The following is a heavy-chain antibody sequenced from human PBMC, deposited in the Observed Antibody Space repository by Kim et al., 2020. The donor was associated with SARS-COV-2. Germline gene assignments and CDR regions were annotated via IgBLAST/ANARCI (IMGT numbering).Heavy chain of an antibody. CDR1: GYTLTELS. J-gene: IGHJ3*02. D-gene: IGHD1-26*01. Sequence: ASVKVSCKVSGYTLTELSMHWVRQAPGKGLEWMGGFDPEDGETIYAQKFQGRVTMTEDTSTDTAYMELSSLRSEDTAVYYCATDRHIVGATMIAFDIWGQGTMVTVSS. CDR3: ATDRHIVGATMIAFDI. V-gene: IGHV1-24*01. CDR2: FDPEDGET.